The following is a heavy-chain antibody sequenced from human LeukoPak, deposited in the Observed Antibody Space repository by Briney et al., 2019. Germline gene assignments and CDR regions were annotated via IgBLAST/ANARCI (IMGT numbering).Heavy chain of an antibody. CDR3: ARGGTAFDI. D-gene: IGHD1-26*01. V-gene: IGHV4-30-2*01. CDR2: IYHSGST. J-gene: IGHJ3*02. Sequence: PSETLSLTCTVSGGSISSYYWSWFRQPPGKGLEWIGYIYHSGSTYYNPSLKSRVAISVDRSKNQFSLKLRSVTAADTALYYCARGGTAFDIWGQGTMVTVSS. CDR1: GGSISSYY.